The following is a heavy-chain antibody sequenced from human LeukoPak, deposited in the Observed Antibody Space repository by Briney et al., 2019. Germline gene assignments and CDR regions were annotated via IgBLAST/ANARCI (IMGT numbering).Heavy chain of an antibody. CDR2: ISYDGSNK. J-gene: IGHJ6*04. CDR3: AKVRDTTDKRRYYYYGMDV. V-gene: IGHV3-30*18. CDR1: GFTFSSYG. D-gene: IGHD5-18*01. Sequence: GGSLRLSCAASGFTFSSYGMHWVRQAPGKGLEWVAVISYDGSNKYYADSVKGRFTISRDNSKNTLYLRMNSLRAEDTAVYYCAKVRDTTDKRRYYYYGMDVWGKGTTVTVSS.